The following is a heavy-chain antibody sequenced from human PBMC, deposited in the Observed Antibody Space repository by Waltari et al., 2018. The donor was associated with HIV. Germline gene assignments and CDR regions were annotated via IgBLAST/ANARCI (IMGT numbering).Heavy chain of an antibody. D-gene: IGHD6-19*01. V-gene: IGHV4-61*02. CDR1: GGSISSGSYP. J-gene: IGHJ5*02. Sequence: QVQLQESGPGLMKPSQTLSLTCTVSGGSISSGSYPWTWIRQPAGRGLECIGRVYTSGTTNYNPSLKIRVTISVDTSKNQISLKMRSVTAADTAVYYCARVSLAGWFDPWGQGTLVTVSS. CDR3: ARVSLAGWFDP. CDR2: VYTSGTT.